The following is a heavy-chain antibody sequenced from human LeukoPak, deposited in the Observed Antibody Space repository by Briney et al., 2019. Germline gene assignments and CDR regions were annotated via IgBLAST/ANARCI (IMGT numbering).Heavy chain of an antibody. CDR2: IWYDGSYK. CDR1: GFTFITYG. Sequence: GGSLRLSCAASGFTFITYGMHWVRQAPGKGLEWVALIWYDGSYKYYADSVKGRFTISRDNSKNTLYLQMNSLRAEDTAVYYCAREYYDSSDYPRRHYFDYWGQGTLVTVSS. D-gene: IGHD3-22*01. J-gene: IGHJ4*02. V-gene: IGHV3-33*01. CDR3: AREYYDSSDYPRRHYFDY.